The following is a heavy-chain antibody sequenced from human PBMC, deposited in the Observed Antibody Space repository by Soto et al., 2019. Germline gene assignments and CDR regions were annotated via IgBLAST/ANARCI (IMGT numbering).Heavy chain of an antibody. CDR3: ARDGGPGGLRFLEWLLLVY. V-gene: IGHV3-30-3*01. D-gene: IGHD3-3*01. J-gene: IGHJ4*02. CDR1: GFTFSSYA. Sequence: HPGGSLRLSCAASGFTFSSYAMHWVRQAPGKGLEWVAVISYDGSNKYYADSVKGRFTISRDNSKDTLYLQMNSLRAEDTAVYYCARDGGPGGLRFLEWLLLVYWGQGTLVTV. CDR2: ISYDGSNK.